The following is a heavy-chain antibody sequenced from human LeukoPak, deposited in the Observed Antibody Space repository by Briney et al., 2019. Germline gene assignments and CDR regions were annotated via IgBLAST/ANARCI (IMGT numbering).Heavy chain of an antibody. D-gene: IGHD1-7*01. V-gene: IGHV3-30-3*01. Sequence: GRSLRLSCAASGFTFSSYAMHWVRQAPGKGLEWVAVISYDGSNKYYADSVKGRFTISRGNSKNTLYLQMNSLRAEDTAVYYCARENGPGELGWGQGTLVTVSS. J-gene: IGHJ4*02. CDR2: ISYDGSNK. CDR3: ARENGPGELG. CDR1: GFTFSSYA.